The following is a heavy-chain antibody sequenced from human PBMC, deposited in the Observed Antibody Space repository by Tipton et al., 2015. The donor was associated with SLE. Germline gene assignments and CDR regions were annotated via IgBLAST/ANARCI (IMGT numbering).Heavy chain of an antibody. J-gene: IGHJ4*02. CDR2: VYHSGST. CDR3: ATSPLTL. V-gene: IGHV4-38-2*01. Sequence: TLSLTCVVSGYSISSAYSWGWIRQPPGKGLEWIGTVYHSGSTHYNPSLKSRVTISVDKSKNQFSLKLSSVTAADTAVYYCATSPLTLWGQGTLVTVSS. CDR1: GYSISSAYS. D-gene: IGHD2-2*01.